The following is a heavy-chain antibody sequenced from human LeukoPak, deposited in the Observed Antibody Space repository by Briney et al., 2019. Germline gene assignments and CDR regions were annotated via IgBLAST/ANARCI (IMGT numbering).Heavy chain of an antibody. CDR1: GDSINSYY. J-gene: IGHJ3*02. CDR2: IHYSGST. V-gene: IGHV4-59*08. CDR3: ARLPWGAGPTRLNAFDI. D-gene: IGHD1-26*01. Sequence: SETLSLTCSVSGDSINSYYWNWIRQPPGKGLDWVGYIHYSGSTAYNPSLKSRVTISVDTSKKHFSLELTSVTAADTAVYYCARLPWGAGPTRLNAFDIWGQGTLVTVSS.